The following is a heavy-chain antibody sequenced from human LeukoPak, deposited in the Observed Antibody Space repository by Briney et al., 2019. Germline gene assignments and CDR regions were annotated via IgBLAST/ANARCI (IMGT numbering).Heavy chain of an antibody. D-gene: IGHD5/OR15-5a*01. J-gene: IGHJ4*02. CDR1: GFTFSSYE. CDR2: ISSSGSTI. V-gene: IGHV3-48*03. Sequence: PGGSLRLSCAASGFTFSSYEMNWVRQAPGKGLEWVSYISSSGSTIYYADSVKGRFTISRDNAKNSLYLQMNSLRAEDTAVYYCARAHSVVSGSIFDYWGQGTLVTVSS. CDR3: ARAHSVVSGSIFDY.